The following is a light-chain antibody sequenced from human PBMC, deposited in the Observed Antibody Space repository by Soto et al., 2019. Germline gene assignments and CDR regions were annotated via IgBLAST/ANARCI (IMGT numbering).Light chain of an antibody. Sequence: IVLTQSPATLSLSAGERATLSCRTSQSISTFLAWYQQKPGQAPRLLISDASNRATGTPARFSGSGSGTDFTLTISSLEPEDFAVYYCQARGNWPPMYTFGQGTKLDFK. CDR2: DAS. CDR3: QARGNWPPMYT. CDR1: QSISTF. J-gene: IGKJ2*01. V-gene: IGKV3-11*01.